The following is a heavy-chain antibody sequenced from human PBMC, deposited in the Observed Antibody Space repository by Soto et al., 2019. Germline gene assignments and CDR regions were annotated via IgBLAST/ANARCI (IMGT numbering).Heavy chain of an antibody. CDR3: ARDMGDGYNFGNRFDP. CDR2: IYYSGST. D-gene: IGHD5-12*01. Sequence: SGTLSLTCTVSGGSISSYYWSWIRQPPGKGLEWIGYIYYSGSTNYNPSLKSRVTISVDTSKNQFSLKLSSVTAADTAVYYCARDMGDGYNFGNRFDPRGQGTLVTVSS. J-gene: IGHJ5*02. V-gene: IGHV4-59*01. CDR1: GGSISSYY.